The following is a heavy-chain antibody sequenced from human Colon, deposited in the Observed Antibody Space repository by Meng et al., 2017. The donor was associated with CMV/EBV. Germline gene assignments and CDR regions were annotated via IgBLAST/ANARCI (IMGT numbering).Heavy chain of an antibody. CDR3: AKDYDE. V-gene: IGHV3-74*03. J-gene: IGHJ4*02. CDR1: GFTFSPSW. Sequence: GYLRLSCAGSGFTFSPSWMHWVRQTPGKGLVWVAGIGRDGSTTMYADSVKGRFTISRDNAKKTVYLQMDSLRAEDTAVYYCAKDYDEWGQGTLVTVSS. CDR2: IGRDGSTT.